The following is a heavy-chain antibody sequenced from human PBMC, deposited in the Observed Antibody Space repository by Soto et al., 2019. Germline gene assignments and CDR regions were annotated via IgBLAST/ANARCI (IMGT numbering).Heavy chain of an antibody. CDR1: GGSISSSSYY. D-gene: IGHD3-10*01. J-gene: IGHJ5*02. Sequence: QLQLQESGPGLVKPSETLSLTCTVSGGSISSSSYYWGWIRQPPGKGLEWIGSIYYSGSTYYNPSLKSRVTLSVDTSKNQFSLKLSSVTAADTAVYYCASKYLGPDLLVWFGEGWFDPWGQGTLVTVSS. CDR3: ASKYLGPDLLVWFGEGWFDP. CDR2: IYYSGST. V-gene: IGHV4-39*01.